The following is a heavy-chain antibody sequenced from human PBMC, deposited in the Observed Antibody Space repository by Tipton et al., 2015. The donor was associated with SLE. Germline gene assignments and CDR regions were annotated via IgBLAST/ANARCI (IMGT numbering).Heavy chain of an antibody. CDR1: GLTFSNYP. Sequence: SLRLSCRASGLTFSNYPMHWVRQAPGKGLEWVSAISGSGGSTYYADSVKGRFTISRDNAKNSLYLQMNSLRAEDTAVYYCARFESRDGAFDIWGQGTMVTVSS. V-gene: IGHV3-23*01. D-gene: IGHD5-24*01. CDR2: ISGSGGST. J-gene: IGHJ3*02. CDR3: ARFESRDGAFDI.